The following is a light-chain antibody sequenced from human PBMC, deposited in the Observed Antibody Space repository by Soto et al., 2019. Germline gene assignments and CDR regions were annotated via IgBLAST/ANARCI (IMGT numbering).Light chain of an antibody. J-gene: IGLJ3*02. CDR3: CSYAGSSTSPHWV. CDR2: EGS. Sequence: QSVLTQPASVSGSPGQSITISCTGTSSDVGSYNLVSWYQQHPGKAPKLMIYEGSKRPSGVSNRFSGSKSGNTASLTISGLQAEDEADYYCCSYAGSSTSPHWVFGGGTKLTVL. CDR1: SSDVGSYNL. V-gene: IGLV2-23*01.